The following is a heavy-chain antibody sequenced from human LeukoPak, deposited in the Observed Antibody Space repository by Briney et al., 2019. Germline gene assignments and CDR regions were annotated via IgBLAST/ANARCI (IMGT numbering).Heavy chain of an antibody. CDR3: ARSHCGGDCYSSRWQILYGYYYYYMDV. J-gene: IGHJ6*03. Sequence: SETLSLICAVSGGSFRGFYWTWIRQSPGKGLEWIGEINHSGSSSYNPSLKSRIMISVDMSKNQFSLKVRSVTAADTAVYYCARSHCGGDCYSSRWQILYGYYYYYMDVWGTGTTVTVSS. V-gene: IGHV4-34*01. CDR2: INHSGSS. CDR1: GGSFRGFY. D-gene: IGHD2-21*02.